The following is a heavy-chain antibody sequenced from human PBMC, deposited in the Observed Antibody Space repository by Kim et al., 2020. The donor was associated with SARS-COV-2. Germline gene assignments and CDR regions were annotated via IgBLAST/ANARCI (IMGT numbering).Heavy chain of an antibody. D-gene: IGHD2-21*02. V-gene: IGHV3-48*03. CDR3: ANLPARRDPVDI. Sequence: YYADAVKGRFTISRDNAKNSLYLQMNSLRADDTAVYYCANLPARRDPVDIWGQGTMVTVSS. J-gene: IGHJ3*02.